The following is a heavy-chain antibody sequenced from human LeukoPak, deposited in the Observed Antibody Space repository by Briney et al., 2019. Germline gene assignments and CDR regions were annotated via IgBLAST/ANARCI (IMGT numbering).Heavy chain of an antibody. J-gene: IGHJ5*02. CDR2: ISGSGGST. CDR1: GFTFSSYA. Sequence: SGGSLRLSCAASGFTFSSYAMSWVRQAPGKGLEWVSAISGSGGSTYYADSVKGRFTISRDNSKNTLYLQMNSLRAEDTAVYYCAKGVLSSGYFNWFDPWGQGTLVTVSS. D-gene: IGHD3-22*01. V-gene: IGHV3-23*01. CDR3: AKGVLSSGYFNWFDP.